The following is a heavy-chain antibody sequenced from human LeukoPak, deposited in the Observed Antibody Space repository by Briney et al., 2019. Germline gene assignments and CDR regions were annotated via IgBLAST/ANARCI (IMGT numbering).Heavy chain of an antibody. J-gene: IGHJ4*02. CDR1: AGSVSSSSYS. D-gene: IGHD2/OR15-2a*01. Sequence: SETLSLTCTVSAGSVSSSSYSWGWIRQPPGKGLEWIGSIYYSGSTYYNPSLKSRVTISVDTSKNQLSLKLSSVTAADTAVYYCARLLGGYWGQGTLVTVSS. CDR2: IYYSGST. CDR3: ARLLGGY. V-gene: IGHV4-39*01.